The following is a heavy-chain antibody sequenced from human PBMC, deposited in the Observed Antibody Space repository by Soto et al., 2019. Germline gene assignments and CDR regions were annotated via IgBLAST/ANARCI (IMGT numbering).Heavy chain of an antibody. J-gene: IGHJ4*02. CDR2: IIPIFGTA. Sequence: VKVSCKASGGTFSSYAISWVRQAPGQGLEWMGGIIPIFGTANYAQKFQGRVTITADESTSTAYMELSSLRSEDTAVYYCASRSDYGDYRTFDYWGQGTLVTVSS. D-gene: IGHD4-17*01. CDR3: ASRSDYGDYRTFDY. V-gene: IGHV1-69*13. CDR1: GGTFSSYA.